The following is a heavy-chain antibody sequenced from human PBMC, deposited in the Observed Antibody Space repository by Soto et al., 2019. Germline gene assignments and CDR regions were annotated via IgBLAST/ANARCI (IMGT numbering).Heavy chain of an antibody. V-gene: IGHV4-59*01. CDR1: GGSISSYY. CDR3: ARSDYGDDAFDI. Sequence: QVQLQESGPGLVKPSETLSLTCTVSGGSISSYYWSWIRQPPGKGLEWIGYIYYSGSTNYNPSLKCRVTISADPSKNKCSLEVSSVTAADTSLYYCARSDYGDDAFDIGGKGTMVTVSS. CDR2: IYYSGST. J-gene: IGHJ3*02. D-gene: IGHD4-17*01.